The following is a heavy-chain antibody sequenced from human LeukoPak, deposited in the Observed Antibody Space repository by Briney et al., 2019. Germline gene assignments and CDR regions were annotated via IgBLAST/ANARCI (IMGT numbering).Heavy chain of an antibody. CDR2: ISEGSVQT. D-gene: IGHD5-12*01. CDR3: AKGYSGYDYWAFDI. CDR1: GFTFNTYS. Sequence: PGGSLRLSCTASGFTFNTYSMTWVRQAPGRGLEWVAAISEGSVQTYYAGSVKGRFTISRDNSKNTLYLQMISLRAEDTALYYCAKGYSGYDYWAFDIWGQGTMVTVSS. V-gene: IGHV3-23*01. J-gene: IGHJ3*02.